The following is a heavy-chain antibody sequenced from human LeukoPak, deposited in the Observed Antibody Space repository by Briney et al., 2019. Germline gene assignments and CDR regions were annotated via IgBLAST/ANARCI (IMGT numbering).Heavy chain of an antibody. Sequence: GASVKVSCKASGYTFTGYYMHWVRQAPGQGLEWMGWINPNSGGTNYAQKFQGRVTMTRDTSISTAYMELSSLRSEDTAIYYCAFIVVAGSNYMDVWGKGTTVTISS. CDR2: INPNSGGT. CDR1: GYTFTGYY. CDR3: AFIVVAGSNYMDV. J-gene: IGHJ6*03. D-gene: IGHD6-19*01. V-gene: IGHV1-2*02.